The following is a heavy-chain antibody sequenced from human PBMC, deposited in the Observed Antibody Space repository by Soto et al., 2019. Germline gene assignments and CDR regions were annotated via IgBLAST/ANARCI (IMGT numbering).Heavy chain of an antibody. CDR3: ARSGRPGYYYYIMDV. CDR1: GYTFTRYC. D-gene: IGHD3-10*01. V-gene: IGHV1-18*01. Sequence: GASVKVSCKASGYTFTRYCVSWQRQAPGQGLEWMRWISVYNGNTKYAQKLQGRVTMTTATSTSTAYMELRGLRSDDTAVYYCARSGRPGYYYYIMDVWGQGTTVTFSS. J-gene: IGHJ6*02. CDR2: ISVYNGNT.